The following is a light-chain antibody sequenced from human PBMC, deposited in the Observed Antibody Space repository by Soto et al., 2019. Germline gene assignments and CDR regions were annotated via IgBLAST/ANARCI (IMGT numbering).Light chain of an antibody. CDR1: SSDVGGYNY. V-gene: IGLV2-14*01. Sequence: QSARTQPASVSGSPGQSITISCTGTSSDVGGYNYVSWYQQHPGKAPKLMIYDVSNRPSGVSNRFSGSKSGNTASLTISGLQADDEADYYCSSYTSSSTVVFGGGTKLTVL. CDR3: SSYTSSSTVV. CDR2: DVS. J-gene: IGLJ2*01.